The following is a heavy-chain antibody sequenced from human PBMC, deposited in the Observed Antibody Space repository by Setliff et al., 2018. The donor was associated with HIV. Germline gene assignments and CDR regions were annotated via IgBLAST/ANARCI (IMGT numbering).Heavy chain of an antibody. Sequence: ASVKVSCKASGGTFSTYSITWVRQAPGQGLEWMGIINPSGNITNYAQKLQGRVTMTKDTSTSTVYMEVRSLRSEDTAVYYCAREDKGYYGSGLGWAQGTLVTVSS. CDR3: AREDKGYYGSGLG. CDR2: INPSGNIT. V-gene: IGHV1-46*01. J-gene: IGHJ4*02. D-gene: IGHD3-10*01. CDR1: GGTFSTYS.